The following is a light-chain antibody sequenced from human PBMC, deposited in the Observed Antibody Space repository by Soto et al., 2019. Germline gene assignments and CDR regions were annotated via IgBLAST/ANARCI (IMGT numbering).Light chain of an antibody. Sequence: QSALTQPASVSGSPGQSITISCTGTSSDVGSHNLVSWYQQHPGRAPKLMIYEVSKRPLGVSARFSASKSGNTASLTISVLQAEDEADYYCCSYGGSRAVFGGGTQLTVL. CDR3: CSYGGSRAV. J-gene: IGLJ7*01. CDR1: SSDVGSHNL. V-gene: IGLV2-23*02. CDR2: EVS.